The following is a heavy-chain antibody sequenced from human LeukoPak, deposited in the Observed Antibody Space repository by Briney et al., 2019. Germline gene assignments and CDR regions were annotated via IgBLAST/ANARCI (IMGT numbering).Heavy chain of an antibody. J-gene: IGHJ3*02. CDR2: ISPGDSDT. CDR3: ARQRIAAAVDAFDI. V-gene: IGHV5-51*01. Sequence: GASLKISCKGSGSIFTSYWIGWVRQLPGKGLEWMGIISPGDSDTRYSPSFQGQVTISADKSISTAYLQWSRLKASETARYYCARQRIAAAVDAFDIWGQGTMVTVSS. CDR1: GSIFTSYW. D-gene: IGHD6-13*01.